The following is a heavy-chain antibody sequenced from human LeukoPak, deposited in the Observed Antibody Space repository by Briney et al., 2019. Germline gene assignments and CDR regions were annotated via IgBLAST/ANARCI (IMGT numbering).Heavy chain of an antibody. CDR2: IYTSGST. Sequence: PSETLSLTCTVSGGSISSGSYYWSWIRQPAGKGLEWIGRIYTSGSTNYNPSLKSRVTISVDTSKNQFSLKLSSVTAADTAVYFCARPMVRGMIQHRYSQNVFGIWGQGTMVTVSS. CDR1: GGSISSGSYY. CDR3: ARPMVRGMIQHRYSQNVFGI. J-gene: IGHJ3*02. D-gene: IGHD3-10*01. V-gene: IGHV4-61*02.